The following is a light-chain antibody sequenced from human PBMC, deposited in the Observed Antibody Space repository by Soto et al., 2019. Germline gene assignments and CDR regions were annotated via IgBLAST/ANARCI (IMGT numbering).Light chain of an antibody. J-gene: IGKJ5*01. CDR2: DAS. CDR1: QSVSSI. CDR3: QQYHNWPIT. Sequence: ELVMTQSPATLSVSPGERATLSCRASQSVSSILAWHPQQPGQAPRILLYDASTRATGIPARFSGSGSGTECTLTISSLQSEDFAVYYCQQYHNWPITFGQGTRLEI. V-gene: IGKV3-15*01.